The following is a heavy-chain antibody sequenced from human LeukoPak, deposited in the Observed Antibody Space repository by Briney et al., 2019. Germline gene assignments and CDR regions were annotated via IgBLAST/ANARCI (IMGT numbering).Heavy chain of an antibody. V-gene: IGHV4-34*01. CDR3: ARSQTGGTFDY. Sequence: SETLSLTCAVYGGSFSGYYWSWIRQPPGKGLEWIGEINHSGSTNYNPSLKSRVTISVDTSKNQFSLQLKSVTPEDTAVYYCARSQTGGTFDYWGQGAPVTVSS. CDR1: GGSFSGYY. J-gene: IGHJ4*02. D-gene: IGHD1-26*01. CDR2: INHSGST.